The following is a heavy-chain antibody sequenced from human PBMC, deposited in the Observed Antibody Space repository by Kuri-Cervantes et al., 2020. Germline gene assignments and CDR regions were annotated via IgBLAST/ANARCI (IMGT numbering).Heavy chain of an antibody. D-gene: IGHD3-16*01. CDR2: IHYDGSVD. J-gene: IGHJ4*02. Sequence: GGSLRLSCVASGFTFSTYGMHWVRQTPGKGLQWVAFIHYDGSVDYYGDSVKGRFTISRDDSKNTLFLQMNSLRTEDTAVYYCAKDQSTLRLGESPGYWSQGTLVTVSS. CDR1: GFTFSTYG. CDR3: AKDQSTLRLGESPGY. V-gene: IGHV3-30*02.